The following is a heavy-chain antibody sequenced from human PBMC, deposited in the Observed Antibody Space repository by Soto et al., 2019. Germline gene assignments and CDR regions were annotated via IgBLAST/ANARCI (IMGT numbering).Heavy chain of an antibody. CDR1: GYTFTSYY. CDR2: INPNGGST. V-gene: IGHV1-46*04. CDR3: ARGLGLGDY. J-gene: IGHJ4*02. Sequence: QVQLVQSGAEVKKPRASVKLSCKASGYTFTSYYIHWVRQAPGQGLEWIGIINPNGGSTNYAYTLKGRLTVTRDTSTATVYMELGALTSEDTAVYYCARGLGLGDYRGQGTLVTVSS. D-gene: IGHD3-9*01.